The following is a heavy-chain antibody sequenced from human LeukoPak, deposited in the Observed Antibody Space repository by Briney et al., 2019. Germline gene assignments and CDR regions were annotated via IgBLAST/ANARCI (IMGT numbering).Heavy chain of an antibody. CDR3: ASTTVTTFGGAFDI. CDR1: GGTFSSYA. Sequence: ASVKVSCKASGGTFSSYAISWVRQAPGQGLEWMGGIIPIFGTANYAQKFQGRVTITADESTSTAYMELSSLRSEDTAVYYCASTTVTTFGGAFDIWGQGTMVTVSS. D-gene: IGHD4-17*01. V-gene: IGHV1-69*13. CDR2: IIPIFGTA. J-gene: IGHJ3*02.